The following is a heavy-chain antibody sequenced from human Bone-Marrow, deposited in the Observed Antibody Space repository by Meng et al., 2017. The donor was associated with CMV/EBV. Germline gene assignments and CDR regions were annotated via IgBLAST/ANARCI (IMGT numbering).Heavy chain of an antibody. CDR3: ARGGHKFWSGYYYYGMDV. CDR2: IGTAGDT. CDR1: GFTFSSYD. J-gene: IGHJ6*02. D-gene: IGHD3-3*01. V-gene: IGHV3-13*01. Sequence: GESLRLSCAAAGFTFSSYDIHWVRQATGKGLEWVSAIGTAGDTYYPGSVKGRFTISRENAKNSLYLQMSSLRAGDTAVYYCARGGHKFWSGYYYYGMDVWGQGTTVTVSS.